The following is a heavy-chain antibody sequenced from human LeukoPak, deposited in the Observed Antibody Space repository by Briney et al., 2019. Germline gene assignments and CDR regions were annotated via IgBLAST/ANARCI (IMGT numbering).Heavy chain of an antibody. CDR1: GGSISSYY. D-gene: IGHD2-15*01. CDR2: IYYSGST. V-gene: IGHV4-59*01. J-gene: IGHJ4*02. Sequence: SETLSLTCTVSGGSISSYYWSWIRQPPGKGLEWIGYIYYSGSTNYNPSLKSRVTISVDTPKNQFSLKLSSVTAADTAVYYCAREGGYCSGGSCYRIIDYWGQGTLVTVSS. CDR3: AREGGYCSGGSCYRIIDY.